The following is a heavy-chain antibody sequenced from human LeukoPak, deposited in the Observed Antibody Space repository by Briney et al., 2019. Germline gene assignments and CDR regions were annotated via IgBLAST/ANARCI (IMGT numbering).Heavy chain of an antibody. J-gene: IGHJ4*02. CDR3: ARVPSMVRGVIIYYFDY. CDR2: ISSSSSYI. Sequence: GGSLRLSCAASGFTFSSYSTNWVRQAPGKGLEWVSSISSSSSYIYYADSVKGRFTISRDNAKNSLYLQMNSLRAEDTAVYYCARVPSMVRGVIIYYFDYWGQGTLVTVSS. V-gene: IGHV3-21*01. D-gene: IGHD3-10*01. CDR1: GFTFSSYS.